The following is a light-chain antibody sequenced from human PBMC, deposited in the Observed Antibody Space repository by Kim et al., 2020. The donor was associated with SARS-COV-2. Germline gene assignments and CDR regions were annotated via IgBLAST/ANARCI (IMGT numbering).Light chain of an antibody. J-gene: IGKJ4*01. V-gene: IGKV1D-13*01. CDR3: QQLNDYRPLT. CDR2: DAS. Sequence: AIHLTQSPSSLSASVGDTVTITCRASEGIRSDLAWYQQKPGHAPTILIYDASTLENGVPSRFSGSGSGTDFTLTISSLQSEDFATYYCQQLNDYRPLTFGGGTKVDIK. CDR1: EGIRSD.